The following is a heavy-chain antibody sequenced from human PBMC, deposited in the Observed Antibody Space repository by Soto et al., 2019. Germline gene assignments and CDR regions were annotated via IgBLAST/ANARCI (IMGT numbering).Heavy chain of an antibody. CDR1: GYTFTDSH. Sequence: DSVKVYCKASGYTFTDSHIHWVRQAPGQGLEWMGWINPDTGDRNYAQRFQGRLTLTRDTSITTAYMALTRLTSDDTAVYFCARAYALVSDSWGPGILVTVST. D-gene: IGHD3-22*01. V-gene: IGHV1-2*02. CDR2: INPDTGDR. J-gene: IGHJ4*02. CDR3: ARAYALVSDS.